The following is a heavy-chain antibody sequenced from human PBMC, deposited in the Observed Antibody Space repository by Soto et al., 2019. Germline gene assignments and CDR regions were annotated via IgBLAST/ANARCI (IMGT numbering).Heavy chain of an antibody. CDR1: GFTFSSYA. D-gene: IGHD4-17*01. Sequence: QVQLVESGGGVVQPGRSLRLSCAASGFTFSSYAMHWVRQAPGKGLEWVAVISYDGSNKYYADSVKGRFTISRDNSKNTLYLQMNSLRAEDTALYYCARDDYGDQGYALDIWGQGTMVTVSS. CDR2: ISYDGSNK. V-gene: IGHV3-30-3*01. J-gene: IGHJ3*02. CDR3: ARDDYGDQGYALDI.